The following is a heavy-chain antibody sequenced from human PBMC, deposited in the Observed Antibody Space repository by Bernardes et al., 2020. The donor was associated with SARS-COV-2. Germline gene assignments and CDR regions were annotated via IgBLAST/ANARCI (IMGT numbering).Heavy chain of an antibody. Sequence: GSLRLSCAASGFTFSIQWMSWVRQAPGEGLEWVASIKEDGSVKYYVGSVKGRFTISRDNTKNSLYLQMNSLRGEDTAVYYCARGDAWGQGTTVIVSS. CDR1: GFTFSIQW. V-gene: IGHV3-7*03. CDR2: IKEDGSVK. CDR3: ARGDA. J-gene: IGHJ6*02.